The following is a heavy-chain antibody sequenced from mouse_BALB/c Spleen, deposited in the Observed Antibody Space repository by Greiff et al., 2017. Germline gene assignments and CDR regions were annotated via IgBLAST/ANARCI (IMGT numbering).Heavy chain of an antibody. CDR2: IYPGDGDT. CDR1: GYAFSSYW. V-gene: IGHV1-80*01. Sequence: QVQLKQSGAELVRPGSSVKISCKASGYAFSSYWMNWVKQRPGQGLEWIGQIYPGDGDTNYNGKFKGKATLTADKSSSTAYMQLSSLTSEDSAVYYCARKGTTVGAMDYWGQGTSVTVSS. D-gene: IGHD1-1*01. J-gene: IGHJ4*01. CDR3: ARKGTTVGAMDY.